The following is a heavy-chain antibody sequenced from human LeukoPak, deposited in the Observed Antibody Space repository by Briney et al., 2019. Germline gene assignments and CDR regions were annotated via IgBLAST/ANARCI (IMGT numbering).Heavy chain of an antibody. CDR3: ARDSRWPTIRYFDY. CDR1: GGSISSTIYY. Sequence: PSETLSLTCTVSGGSISSTIYYWGWIRQPPGKGLEWIGSIYYSGNTYYNPSLKSRVTISVDTSKNQFSLKLSSVTAADTAVYYCARDSRWPTIRYFDYWGQGTLVTVSS. V-gene: IGHV4-39*02. CDR2: IYYSGNT. D-gene: IGHD5-24*01. J-gene: IGHJ4*02.